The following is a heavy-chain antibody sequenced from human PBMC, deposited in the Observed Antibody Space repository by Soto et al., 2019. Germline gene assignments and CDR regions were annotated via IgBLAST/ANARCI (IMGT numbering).Heavy chain of an antibody. Sequence: QVQLEQSGAEVKKPGSSVKVSCKASGGTLSDHGVAWLRQAPGQGLEGMGGTIPVFNTAKYAQKFQGRVTVTADKITNIAFMKLSSRRSEDTAFYFCARRVYGSGIYYTGPSAFDIWGQGTMVIVSS. CDR3: ARRVYGSGIYYTGPSAFDI. D-gene: IGHD3-10*01. CDR2: TIPVFNTA. J-gene: IGHJ3*02. CDR1: GGTLSDHG. V-gene: IGHV1-69*06.